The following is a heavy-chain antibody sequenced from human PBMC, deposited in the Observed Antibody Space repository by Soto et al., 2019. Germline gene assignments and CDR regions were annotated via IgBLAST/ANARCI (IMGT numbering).Heavy chain of an antibody. CDR1: GFTFSSYS. V-gene: IGHV3-21*01. D-gene: IGHD6-6*01. J-gene: IGHJ4*02. CDR3: ARDGSSSANFDY. CDR2: ISSSSSYI. Sequence: GGSLRLSCAASGFTFSSYSMNWVRQAPGKGLEWVSSISSSSSYIYYADSVKGRFTISRDNAKNSLYLQVNSLRAEDTAVYYCARDGSSSANFDYWGQGTLVTVSS.